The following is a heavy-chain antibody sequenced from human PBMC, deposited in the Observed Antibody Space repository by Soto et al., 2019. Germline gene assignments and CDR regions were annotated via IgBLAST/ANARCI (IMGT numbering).Heavy chain of an antibody. V-gene: IGHV3-74*01. CDR1: GFTFSDYW. CDR3: ARGVNNYYHQDV. CDR2: IKRDGSTA. D-gene: IGHD3-3*01. J-gene: IGHJ6*02. Sequence: EVQLVESGGGLVQPGASLRLSCAASGFTFSDYWMHWVRQAPGKGLEWVSRIKRDGSTANYADSVKGRFTISRDNAKSTLYLVMNSLRVEDTADYYCARGVNNYYHQDVWGQGATVTVSS.